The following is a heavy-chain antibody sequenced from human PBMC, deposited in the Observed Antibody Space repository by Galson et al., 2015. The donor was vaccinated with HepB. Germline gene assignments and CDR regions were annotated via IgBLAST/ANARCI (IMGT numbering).Heavy chain of an antibody. CDR3: ARSRNEILDTFAKDV. Sequence: PALVKPTQTLTLTCTFSGFSLTTIGVGVGWIRQPPGKALQWLAFIYWDDDKRYSPSLKSRLTITKDTSKNQVVLTMTNMDPVDTATYYCARSRNEILDTFAKDVWGQGTSIIVSS. V-gene: IGHV2-5*02. CDR2: IYWDDDK. D-gene: IGHD3-9*01. J-gene: IGHJ6*02. CDR1: GFSLTTIGVG.